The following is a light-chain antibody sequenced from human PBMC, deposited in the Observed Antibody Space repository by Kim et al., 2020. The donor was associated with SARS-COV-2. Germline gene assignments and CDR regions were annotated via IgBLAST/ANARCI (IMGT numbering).Light chain of an antibody. J-gene: IGLJ2*01. Sequence: VALGQTVRITCQGASLRSYYTPWYQQKPGQAPIVVVYGKNNRPSGIPDRFSGSSSGNTASLTITGTQAGDEADYYCNSRDNNDNVLFGGGTQLTVL. V-gene: IGLV3-19*01. CDR2: GKN. CDR3: NSRDNNDNVL. CDR1: SLRSYY.